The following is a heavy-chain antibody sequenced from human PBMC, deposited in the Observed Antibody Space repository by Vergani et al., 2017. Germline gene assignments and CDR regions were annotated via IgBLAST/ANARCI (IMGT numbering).Heavy chain of an antibody. D-gene: IGHD1-1*01. J-gene: IGHJ6*03. CDR2: IYTSGST. CDR1: GGSISSGSYY. CDR3: ARDVGQLERQGGDDYYYFMYV. Sequence: QVQLQESGPGLVKPSQTLSLTCTVSGGSISSGSYYWSWIRQPAGKGLEWIGRIYTSGSTNYNPPLKSRVTISVDTSKNQFSLKLSSVTAADTAVYYCARDVGQLERQGGDDYYYFMYVWSKGTTVTVYS. V-gene: IGHV4-61*02.